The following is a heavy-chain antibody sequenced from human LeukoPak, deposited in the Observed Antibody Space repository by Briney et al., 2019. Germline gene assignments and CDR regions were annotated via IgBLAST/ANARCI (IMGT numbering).Heavy chain of an antibody. CDR2: IYTSGST. CDR3: ARRRTRFLGGFDY. D-gene: IGHD3-3*01. V-gene: IGHV4-4*09. CDR1: GGTISSYY. Sequence: SETLSLTCTVSGGTISSYYWSWIRQPPGKGLEWIGYIYTSGSTNYNPSLKSRVTISVDTSKNQFSLKLSSVTAADTAVYYCARRRTRFLGGFDYWGQGTLVTVSS. J-gene: IGHJ4*02.